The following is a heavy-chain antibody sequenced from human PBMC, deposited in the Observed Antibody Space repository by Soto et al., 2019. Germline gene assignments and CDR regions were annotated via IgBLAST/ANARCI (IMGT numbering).Heavy chain of an antibody. CDR1: GDSVSSKSAA. CDR2: TYYRSKWST. V-gene: IGHV6-1*01. D-gene: IGHD1-26*01. J-gene: IGHJ5*02. Sequence: PSQTLSLTCAISGDSVSSKSAAWNWIRQSPSRGLEWLGRTYYRSKWSTDYAISVKSRITINPDTSKNQFALQLKSVTPEDTAVYYCTRALSGSYDHWGQGTLVTVCS. CDR3: TRALSGSYDH.